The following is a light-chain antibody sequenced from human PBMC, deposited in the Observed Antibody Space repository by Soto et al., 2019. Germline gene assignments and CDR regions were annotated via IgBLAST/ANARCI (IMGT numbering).Light chain of an antibody. Sequence: EIVLTQSPATLSLSPGERATLSCRASQSVSTYLAWYQQKSGQAPRLLIYDAFNRATGIPARFSGSGSGTDFTLTISSLEPEDFGVYYCQHRSIWPVSFGQGTRLEIK. CDR3: QHRSIWPVS. CDR2: DAF. J-gene: IGKJ5*01. CDR1: QSVSTY. V-gene: IGKV3-11*01.